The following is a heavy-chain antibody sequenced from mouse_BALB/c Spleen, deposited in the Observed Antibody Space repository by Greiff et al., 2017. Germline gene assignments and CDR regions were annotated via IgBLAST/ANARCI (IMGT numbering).Heavy chain of an antibody. Sequence: VKLQESGPGLVAPSQSLSITCTVSGFSLTSYGVHWVRQPPGKGLEWLGVIWAGGSTNYNSALMSRLSISKDNSKSQVFLKMNSLQTDDTAMYYCARVIYDGYWSAMDYWGQGTSVTVSS. CDR3: ARVIYDGYWSAMDY. CDR2: IWAGGST. D-gene: IGHD2-3*01. J-gene: IGHJ4*01. V-gene: IGHV2-9*02. CDR1: GFSLTSYG.